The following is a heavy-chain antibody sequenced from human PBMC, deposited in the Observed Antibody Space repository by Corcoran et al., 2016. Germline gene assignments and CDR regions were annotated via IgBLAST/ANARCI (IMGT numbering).Heavy chain of an antibody. CDR2: IYYSGST. V-gene: IGHV4-61*01. Sequence: QVQLQESGPGLVKPSETLSLTCTVSGGSVSSGSYYWSWIRQPPGKGLEWIGYIYYSGSTNYNPSLKSRVTISVDTSKNQFSLKLSSVTAADTAVYYCARWYYYERSGWHDAFDIWGQGTMVTVSS. D-gene: IGHD3-22*01. CDR1: GGSVSSGSYY. J-gene: IGHJ3*02. CDR3: ARWYYYERSGWHDAFDI.